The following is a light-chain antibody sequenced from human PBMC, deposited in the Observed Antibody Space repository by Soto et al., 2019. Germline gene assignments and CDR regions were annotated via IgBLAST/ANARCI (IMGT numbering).Light chain of an antibody. CDR1: QTIANY. Sequence: DIQMTQSPSSLSASVGDRVTITCRASQTIANYLNWYQQKPRKAPKLLIYTASSLQSGVPSRFSGSGSGTDFTLTISTLQPEDFATYYCQQTYITPQTFGQGTKVEIK. CDR2: TAS. V-gene: IGKV1-39*01. J-gene: IGKJ1*01. CDR3: QQTYITPQT.